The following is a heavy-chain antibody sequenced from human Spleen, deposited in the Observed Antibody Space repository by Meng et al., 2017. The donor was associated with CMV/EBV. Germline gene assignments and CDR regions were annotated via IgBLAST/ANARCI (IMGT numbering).Heavy chain of an antibody. J-gene: IGHJ4*02. D-gene: IGHD5-12*01. V-gene: IGHV1-69*05. CDR3: ARAPRATKVYYFDY. Sequence: SGGTFSSYAISWVRQAPGQGLEWMGQIIPIFGTAYYAQKYQGRVAITTDESTSTAYMELSSLTSEDTAVYYCARAPRATKVYYFDYWGQGTLVTVSS. CDR1: GGTFSSYA. CDR2: IIPIFGTA.